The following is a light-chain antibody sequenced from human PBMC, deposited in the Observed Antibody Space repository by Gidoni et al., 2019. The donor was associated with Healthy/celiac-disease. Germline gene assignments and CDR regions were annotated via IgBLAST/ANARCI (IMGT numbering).Light chain of an antibody. CDR3: QQRYNWPALT. CDR2: HTY. V-gene: IGKV3-11*01. CDR1: QSVSSY. J-gene: IGKJ4*01. Sequence: DIVLTQSPATLSLSPGERATLSCRASQSVSSYLAWYQQKPGQAPRLLIYHTYNRATGIPARFSGSGAGTDFTLTISSLEPEDFAVYYCQQRYNWPALTFGGGTKVDVK.